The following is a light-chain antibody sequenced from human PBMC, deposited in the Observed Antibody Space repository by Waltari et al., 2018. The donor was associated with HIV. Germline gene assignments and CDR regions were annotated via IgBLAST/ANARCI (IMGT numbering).Light chain of an antibody. CDR2: GNS. CDR1: SSNIGAGYD. CDR3: QSYDSSLSGLVV. V-gene: IGLV1-40*01. J-gene: IGLJ2*01. Sequence: QSVLTQPPSVSGAPGQRVTIYCTGSSSNIGAGYDVQWYQQLPGTAPKLLIYGNSNRPSGVPDRFSGSKSGTSASLAITGLQAEDEADYYCQSYDSSLSGLVVFGGGTKLTVL.